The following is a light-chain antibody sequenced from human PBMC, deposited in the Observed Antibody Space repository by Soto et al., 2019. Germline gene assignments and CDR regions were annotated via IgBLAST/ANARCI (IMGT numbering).Light chain of an antibody. CDR3: QQRSNWPLT. V-gene: IGKV3-15*01. CDR1: QSVRSN. J-gene: IGKJ4*01. CDR2: DTS. Sequence: EVVITQSPATLSVSPGERVTLSCRASQSVRSNLAWYQQVPGQVPRLLIYDTSTRAAGIPARFSGSGSGTDFTLTISRLETEDFAVYYCQQRSNWPLTFGGGTKVDIK.